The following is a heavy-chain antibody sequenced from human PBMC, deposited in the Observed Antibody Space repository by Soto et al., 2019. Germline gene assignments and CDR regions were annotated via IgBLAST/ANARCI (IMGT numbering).Heavy chain of an antibody. CDR3: ARGRGAVAGTNRVNWFDP. CDR1: GYTFTSYD. Sequence: ASVKVSCKASGYTFTSYDINWVRQATGQGLEWMGWMNPNSGNTGYAQKFQGRVTMTRNTSISTAYMELSSLRSEDTAVYYCARGRGAVAGTNRVNWFDPWGQGTLVTVSS. V-gene: IGHV1-8*01. J-gene: IGHJ5*02. D-gene: IGHD6-19*01. CDR2: MNPNSGNT.